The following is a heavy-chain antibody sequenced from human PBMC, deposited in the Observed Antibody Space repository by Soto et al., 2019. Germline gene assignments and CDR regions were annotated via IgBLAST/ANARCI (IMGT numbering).Heavy chain of an antibody. Sequence: ASVKVSCKASGYTFVAYYVFWVRQAPGHGLEWMGWINPKTGDTNYAQNLPGRVTMTRDTSISTAYMELSRLTADDTALYYCERQLADCGGDCYTDPIDYWGQGTPVT. V-gene: IGHV1-2*02. CDR3: ERQLADCGGDCYTDPIDY. CDR2: INPKTGDT. J-gene: IGHJ4*02. D-gene: IGHD2-21*02. CDR1: GYTFVAYY.